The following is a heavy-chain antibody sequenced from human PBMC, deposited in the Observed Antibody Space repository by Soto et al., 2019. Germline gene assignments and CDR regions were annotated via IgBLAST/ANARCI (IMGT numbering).Heavy chain of an antibody. CDR3: AKGPIFGVENIYDY. CDR1: GFTFSSYA. D-gene: IGHD3-3*01. V-gene: IGHV3-23*01. CDR2: MSGAGRSS. J-gene: IGHJ4*02. Sequence: DVKLLESGGDLVQPGGSLRLSCAASGFTFSSYAMSWVRQAPGKGLEWVSSMSGAGRSSYDADSVKGRFTISRDNSKNILYLQMNNLRAEDTALYYCAKGPIFGVENIYDYWGQGTLVTVSS.